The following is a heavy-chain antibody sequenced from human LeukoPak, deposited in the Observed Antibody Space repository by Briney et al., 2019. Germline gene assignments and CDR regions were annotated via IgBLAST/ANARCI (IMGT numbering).Heavy chain of an antibody. CDR3: AREGGNSTSWGYFDY. J-gene: IGHJ4*02. CDR1: GFTFRGYT. D-gene: IGHD6-13*01. CDR2: ISWDGNKK. V-gene: IGHV3-30*04. Sequence: GGSLRLSCGASGFTFRGYTMHWVRQAPGRGLQWVAVISWDGNKKFYADSVEGRFTISRDNSKNTLSLQMNSLRLEDTALYYCAREGGNSTSWGYFDYWGQGTLVTVSS.